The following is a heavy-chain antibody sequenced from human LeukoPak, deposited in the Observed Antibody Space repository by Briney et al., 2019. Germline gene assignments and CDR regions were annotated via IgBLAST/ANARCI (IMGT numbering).Heavy chain of an antibody. CDR1: GYTFTSYD. D-gene: IGHD6-13*01. V-gene: IGHV1-8*01. J-gene: IGHJ5*02. CDR2: MNPNSGNT. CDR3: AREIGEYSSSWYNWFDP. Sequence: ASVKVSCKASGYTFTSYDINWVRQATGQGLEWMGWMNPNSGNTGYAQKFQGRVTMTRNTSISTAYMELSSLRSDDTAVYYCAREIGEYSSSWYNWFDPWGQGTLVTVSS.